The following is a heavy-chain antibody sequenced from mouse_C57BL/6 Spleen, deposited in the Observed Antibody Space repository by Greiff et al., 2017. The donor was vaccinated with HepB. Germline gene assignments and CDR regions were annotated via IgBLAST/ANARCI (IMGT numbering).Heavy chain of an antibody. CDR1: GYTFTDYN. V-gene: IGHV1-22*01. D-gene: IGHD1-1*01. J-gene: IGHJ2*01. CDR3: ARWNYYGSSSFDY. CDR2: INPNNGGT. Sequence: VQLQQSGPELVKPGASVKMSCKASGYTFTDYNMHWVKQSHGKSLEWIGYINPNNGGTSYNQKFKGKATLTVNKSSSTAYMELRSLTSEDSAVYYCARWNYYGSSSFDYWGQGTTLTVSS.